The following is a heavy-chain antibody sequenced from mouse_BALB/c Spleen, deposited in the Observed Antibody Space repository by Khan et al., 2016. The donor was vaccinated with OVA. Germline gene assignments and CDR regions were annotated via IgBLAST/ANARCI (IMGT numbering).Heavy chain of an antibody. CDR2: INPGNGYT. J-gene: IGHJ3*01. CDR1: GYTFTSYT. D-gene: IGHD2-14*01. V-gene: IGHV1-4*01. Sequence: QVQLQQSGAELARPGASVKMSCKASGYTFTSYTIHWIKKRPGQGLEWIGYINPGNGYTNYNQKFTDRATLTTDKSFTTAYLQLTSLNTDDSAVYNCVGDGAYHRNDGWFAYWGQGTLVTVSA. CDR3: VGDGAYHRNDGWFAY.